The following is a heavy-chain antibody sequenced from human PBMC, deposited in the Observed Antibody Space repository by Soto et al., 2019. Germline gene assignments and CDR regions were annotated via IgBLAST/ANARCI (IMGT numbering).Heavy chain of an antibody. CDR2: INHSGST. J-gene: IGHJ5*02. D-gene: IGHD3-9*01. CDR3: AREKTPNYDILTGYYSNWFDP. Sequence: SETLSLTCAVYSGSFSGYYWSWIRQRPGKGLEWIGEINHSGSTNYNPSLKSRVTISVDTSKNQFSLKLSSVTAADTAVYYCAREKTPNYDILTGYYSNWFDPWGQGTLVTVS. V-gene: IGHV4-34*01. CDR1: SGSFSGYY.